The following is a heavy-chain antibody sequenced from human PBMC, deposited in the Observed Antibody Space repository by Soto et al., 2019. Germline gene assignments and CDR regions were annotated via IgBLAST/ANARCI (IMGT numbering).Heavy chain of an antibody. CDR2: IIPIFGTA. CDR1: GGTFSSYA. CDR3: ARDPEVGAERYGMGV. V-gene: IGHV1-69*12. J-gene: IGHJ6*02. D-gene: IGHD1-26*01. Sequence: QVQLVQSGAEVKKPGSSVKVSCKASGGTFSSYAISWVRQAPGQGLEWMGGIIPIFGTANYAQKFQGRVTITADEPTSTADVELSSLRAEDTAVYYCARDPEVGAERYGMGVWGQGTTVTVSS.